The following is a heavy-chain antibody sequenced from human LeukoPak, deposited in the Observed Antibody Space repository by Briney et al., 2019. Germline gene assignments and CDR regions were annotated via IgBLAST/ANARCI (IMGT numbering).Heavy chain of an antibody. V-gene: IGHV3-30-3*01. Sequence: PGGSLRLSCAASGFTFSSYAMHWVRQAPGKGLEWVAVISYDGSNKYYADSVKGRFTISGDNSKNTLYLQMNSLRAEDTAVYYCARDSCSSTSCYSYYFDYWGQGTLVTVSS. CDR3: ARDSCSSTSCYSYYFDY. CDR1: GFTFSSYA. D-gene: IGHD2-2*01. CDR2: ISYDGSNK. J-gene: IGHJ4*02.